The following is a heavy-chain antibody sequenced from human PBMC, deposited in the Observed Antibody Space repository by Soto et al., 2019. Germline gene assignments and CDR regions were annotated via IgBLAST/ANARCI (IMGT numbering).Heavy chain of an antibody. CDR3: ARLPANSSSR. J-gene: IGHJ4*02. D-gene: IGHD2-2*01. V-gene: IGHV4-39*01. Sequence: QLQLQESGPGLVKPSETLSLTCTVSGGPISGSGYFWGWVRQPPGKGLEWIGSIYESGNTYYNPSLSGRLTISVDTAKSQICLKRSSVTAADTAVYYCARLPANSSSRWGQGTLVTVSS. CDR1: GGPISGSGYF. CDR2: IYESGNT.